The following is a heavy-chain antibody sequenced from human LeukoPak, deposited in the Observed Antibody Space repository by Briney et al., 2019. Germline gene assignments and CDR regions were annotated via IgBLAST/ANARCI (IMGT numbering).Heavy chain of an antibody. CDR1: GYTFTSYD. V-gene: IGHV1-8*01. CDR2: MNPNSGNT. D-gene: IGHD2-2*01. CDR3: ARVYCSSTSCYDDYYYGMDV. J-gene: IGHJ6*02. Sequence: ASVKVSCKASGYTFTSYDINWVRQATGQGLEWMGWMNPNSGNTGYAQKFQGRVTMTRNTSISTAYMELSSLRSEDTAVYYCARVYCSSTSCYDDYYYGMDVWGQGTTVTVSS.